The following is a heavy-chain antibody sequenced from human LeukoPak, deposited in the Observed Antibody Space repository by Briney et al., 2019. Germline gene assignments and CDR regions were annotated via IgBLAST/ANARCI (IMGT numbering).Heavy chain of an antibody. V-gene: IGHV4-59*01. J-gene: IGHJ5*02. CDR1: GGSISSYY. CDR3: ARDVRIGYYYGSGSFSGFDP. D-gene: IGHD3-10*01. Sequence: SETLSLTCTVSGGSISSYYWSWIRQPPGKGLEWIGYIYYSGSTNYNPSLKSRVTISVDTSKNQFSLKLSSVTAADTAVYYCARDVRIGYYYGSGSFSGFDPWGQGTLVTVSS. CDR2: IYYSGST.